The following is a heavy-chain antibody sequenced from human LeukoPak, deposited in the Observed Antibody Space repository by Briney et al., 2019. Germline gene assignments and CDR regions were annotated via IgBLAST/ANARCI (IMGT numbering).Heavy chain of an antibody. CDR3: ARVRLEYCSSTSCYYFDY. D-gene: IGHD2-2*01. CDR2: ISSSGSTI. CDR1: GGSFSGYY. V-gene: IGHV3-11*04. Sequence: LSLTCTVYGGSFSGYYWSWIRQAPGKGLEWVSYISSSGSTIYYADSVKGRFTISRDNAKNSLYLQMNSLRAEDTAVYYCARVRLEYCSSTSCYYFDYWGQGTLVTVSS. J-gene: IGHJ4*02.